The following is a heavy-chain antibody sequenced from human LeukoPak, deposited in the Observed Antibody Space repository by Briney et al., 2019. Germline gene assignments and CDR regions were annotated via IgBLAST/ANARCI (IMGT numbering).Heavy chain of an antibody. Sequence: ASVKVSCKASGYTFTGYYMHWVRQAPGQGLEWMGWINPNSGGTNYAQKFQGWVTMTRDTSISTAYMELSRLRSDDTAVYYCARADIVATGNYFDYWGQGTLVTVSS. CDR1: GYTFTGYY. CDR3: ARADIVATGNYFDY. J-gene: IGHJ4*02. V-gene: IGHV1-2*04. D-gene: IGHD5-12*01. CDR2: INPNSGGT.